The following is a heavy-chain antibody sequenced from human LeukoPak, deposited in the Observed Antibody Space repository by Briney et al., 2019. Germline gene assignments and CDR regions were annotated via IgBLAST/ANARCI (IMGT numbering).Heavy chain of an antibody. CDR3: ASEMATTDYFDY. J-gene: IGHJ4*02. CDR1: GFTFSSYS. Sequence: PGGSLRLSCAAPGFTFSSYSMKWVRQAPGKGLEWVSSISSSSSYIYYADSVKGRFTISRDNAKNSLYLQMNSLRAEDTAVYYCASEMATTDYFDYWGQGTLVTVSS. V-gene: IGHV3-21*01. CDR2: ISSSSSYI. D-gene: IGHD5-24*01.